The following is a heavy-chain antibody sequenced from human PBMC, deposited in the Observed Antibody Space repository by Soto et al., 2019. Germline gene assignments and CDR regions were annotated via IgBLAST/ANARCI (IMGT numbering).Heavy chain of an antibody. CDR3: ARVGPYYESSGYYYFDY. CDR2: INPDVGST. V-gene: IGHV1-46*01. CDR1: GYTFTSYY. J-gene: IGHJ4*02. Sequence: GASVKVSCKASGYTFTSYYMHWVRQAPGQGLEWMGIINPDVGSTSCAQKFQGRVTVTRDTPTTTVYMELSSLRSEDTAVYYCARVGPYYESSGYYYFDYWGQGTPVTVSS. D-gene: IGHD3-22*01.